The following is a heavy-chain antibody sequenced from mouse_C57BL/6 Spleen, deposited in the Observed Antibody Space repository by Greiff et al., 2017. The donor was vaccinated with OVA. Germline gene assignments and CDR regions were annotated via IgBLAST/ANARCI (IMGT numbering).Heavy chain of an antibody. V-gene: IGHV1-22*01. Sequence: EVKLVESGPELVKPGASVKMSCKASGYTFTDYNMHWVKQSHGKSLEWIGYINPNNGGTSYNQKFKGKATLTVNKSSSTAYMELRSLTSEDSAVYYCAREGGAWFAYWGQGTLVTVSA. CDR3: AREGGAWFAY. CDR2: INPNNGGT. CDR1: GYTFTDYN. J-gene: IGHJ3*01.